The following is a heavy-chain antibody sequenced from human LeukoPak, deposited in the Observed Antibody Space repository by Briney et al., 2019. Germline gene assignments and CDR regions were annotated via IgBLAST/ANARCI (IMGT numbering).Heavy chain of an antibody. J-gene: IGHJ6*02. D-gene: IGHD6-19*01. CDR2: IWYDGSNK. CDR3: ARGEIAVAGQVPYGMDV. V-gene: IGHV3-33*01. CDR1: GFTFSSYG. Sequence: PGGSLRLSCAASGFTFSSYGMHWVRQAPGKGLEWVAVIWYDGSNKYYADSVKGRFTISRDNSKNTLYLQMNSLRAEDTAVYYCARGEIAVAGQVPYGMDVWGQGTTVTVSS.